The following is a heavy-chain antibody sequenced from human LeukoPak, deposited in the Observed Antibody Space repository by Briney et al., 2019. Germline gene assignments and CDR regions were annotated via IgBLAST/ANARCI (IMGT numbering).Heavy chain of an antibody. CDR2: ISWNSGSI. J-gene: IGHJ4*02. CDR3: AKGYCSSTSCYTDY. V-gene: IGHV3-9*03. D-gene: IGHD2-2*02. CDR1: GFTFDDNA. Sequence: GGSLRLSCAASGFTFDDNAMHWVRQAPGKGLEWVSGISWNSGSIGYADSVKGRFTISRDNAKNSLYLQMNSLRAEDMALYYCAKGYCSSTSCYTDYWGQGTLITVSS.